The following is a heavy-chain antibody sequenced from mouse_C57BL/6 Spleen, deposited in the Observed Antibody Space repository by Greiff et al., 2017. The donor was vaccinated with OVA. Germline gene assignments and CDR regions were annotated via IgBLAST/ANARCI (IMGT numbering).Heavy chain of an antibody. Sequence: VQLQQSGPELVKPGASVKISCKASGYAFSSSWMNWVKQRPGKGLEWIGRIYPGDGDTNYNGKFKGKATLTADKSSSTAYMQLSSLTSEDSAVYFCARSPYGSSPYYFDYWGQGTTLTVSS. CDR2: IYPGDGDT. J-gene: IGHJ2*01. CDR1: GYAFSSSW. D-gene: IGHD1-1*01. CDR3: ARSPYGSSPYYFDY. V-gene: IGHV1-82*01.